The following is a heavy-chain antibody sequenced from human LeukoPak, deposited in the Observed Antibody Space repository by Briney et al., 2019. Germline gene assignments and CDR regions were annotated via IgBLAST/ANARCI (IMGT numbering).Heavy chain of an antibody. V-gene: IGHV4-59*01. D-gene: IGHD3-10*01. CDR3: ARGVGGSGISPEY. CDR2: ISNTGST. Sequence: SETLSLTCTVSGASISNYYCSWIRQPPGKGLGWIGYISNTGSTNYNPSLKSRVTISVDTSKNQLSLKLSSVTAADTAVYYCARGVGGSGISPEYWGQGTLVTVSS. J-gene: IGHJ4*02. CDR1: GASISNYY.